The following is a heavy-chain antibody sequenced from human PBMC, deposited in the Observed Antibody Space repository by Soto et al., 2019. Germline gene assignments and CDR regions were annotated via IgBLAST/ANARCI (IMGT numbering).Heavy chain of an antibody. V-gene: IGHV3-30-3*01. CDR3: TTDRSQSYYYYYMDV. D-gene: IGHD1-26*01. CDR2: ISYDGSNK. CDR1: GFTFSSYA. Sequence: QVQLVESGGGVVQPGRSLRLSCAASGFTFSSYAMHWVRQAPGKGLEWVAVISYDGSNKYYADSVKGRFTISRDNSKNTLYLQMNSLKTEDTAVYYCTTDRSQSYYYYYMDVWGKGTTVTVSS. J-gene: IGHJ6*03.